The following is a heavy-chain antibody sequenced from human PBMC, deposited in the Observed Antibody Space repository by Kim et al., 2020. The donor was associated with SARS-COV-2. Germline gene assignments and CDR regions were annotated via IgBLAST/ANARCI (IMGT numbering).Heavy chain of an antibody. CDR3: ARHGDSSGWYDRWAPRSYYYYGMDV. V-gene: IGHV4-39*01. CDR2: IYYSGST. CDR1: GGSISSSSYY. J-gene: IGHJ6*02. Sequence: SETLSLTCTVSGGSISSSSYYWGWIRQPPGKGLEWIGSIYYSGSTYFNPSLKSRVTISVDTSKNQFSLKLSSVTAADTAVYYCARHGDSSGWYDRWAPRSYYYYGMDVWGQGTTVTVSS. D-gene: IGHD6-19*01.